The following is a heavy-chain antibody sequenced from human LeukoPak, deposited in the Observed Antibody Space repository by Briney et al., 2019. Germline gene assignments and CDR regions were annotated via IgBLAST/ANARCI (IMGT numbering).Heavy chain of an antibody. V-gene: IGHV3-49*04. CDR2: ITSQAYGGTT. Sequence: GGSLRLSCITSGFTFGDYAMNWVRQAPGQGLEWVGFITSQAYGGTTEYAASVKGRFTISRDDSKSIAYLQMNSLKTEDTAMYYCTRMRYCSGGSCSFDYWGQGTLVTVSS. J-gene: IGHJ4*02. D-gene: IGHD2-15*01. CDR3: TRMRYCSGGSCSFDY. CDR1: GFTFGDYA.